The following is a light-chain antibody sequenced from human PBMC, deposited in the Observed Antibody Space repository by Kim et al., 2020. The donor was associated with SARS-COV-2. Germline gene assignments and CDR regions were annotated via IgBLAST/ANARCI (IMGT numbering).Light chain of an antibody. CDR1: QSVSIRL. CDR3: QQYGNSYS. Sequence: SSPPGERATLSGRARQSVSIRLLAWDQQKPGQAPRLVMYDAAKRATRIPDRFSGWGAGTDFTLTISRLEPEDFAVYYCQQYGNSYSFGQGTKLEI. V-gene: IGKV3-20*01. J-gene: IGKJ2*01. CDR2: DAA.